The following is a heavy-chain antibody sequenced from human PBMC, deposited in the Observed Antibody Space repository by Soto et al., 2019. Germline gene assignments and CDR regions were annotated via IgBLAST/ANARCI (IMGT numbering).Heavy chain of an antibody. CDR2: IYYSGST. Sequence: SETLSLTCTVSGGSTSSYYWSWIRQPPGKGLEWIGYIYYSGSTNYNPSLKSRVTISVDTSKNQFSLKLSSVTAADTAVYYCARGVIAGPGGWFDPWGQGTLVTVSS. D-gene: IGHD6-13*01. J-gene: IGHJ5*02. CDR1: GGSTSSYY. V-gene: IGHV4-59*01. CDR3: ARGVIAGPGGWFDP.